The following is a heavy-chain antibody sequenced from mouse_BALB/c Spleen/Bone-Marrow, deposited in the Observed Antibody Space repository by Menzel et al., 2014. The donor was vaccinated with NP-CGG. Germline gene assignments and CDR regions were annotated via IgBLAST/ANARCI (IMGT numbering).Heavy chain of an antibody. D-gene: IGHD1-2*01. CDR1: GYTFTSYW. CDR3: TPRLRY. CDR2: IYPGSGST. V-gene: IGHV1S22*01. Sequence: LQQPGSELVRPGASVKLSCKASGYTFTSYWMHWVKQRPGQGLEWIGNIYPGSGSTNYDEKFKSKATLTVDTSSSTAYMQLSSLTSEDSAAYYCTPRLRYWGQGTTLTVSS. J-gene: IGHJ2*01.